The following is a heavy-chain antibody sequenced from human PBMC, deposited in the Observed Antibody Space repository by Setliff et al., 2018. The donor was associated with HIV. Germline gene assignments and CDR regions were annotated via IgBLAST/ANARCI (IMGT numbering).Heavy chain of an antibody. CDR3: ATDLHWAFDY. V-gene: IGHV3-48*01. CDR1: GFTFSDYP. CDR2: IYPDSNNI. Sequence: GESLTISCAASGFTFSDYPMNWVRQAPGKGLEWVSHIYPDSNNIDYTDSVKGRFTISRDNAENSLYLQMNSLRAEDAAVYYCATDLHWAFDYWGQGSLVTVSS. D-gene: IGHD7-27*01. J-gene: IGHJ4*02.